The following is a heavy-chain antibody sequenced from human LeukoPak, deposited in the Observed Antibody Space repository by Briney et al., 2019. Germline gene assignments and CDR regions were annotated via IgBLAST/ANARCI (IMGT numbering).Heavy chain of an antibody. V-gene: IGHV3-72*01. D-gene: IGHD6-25*01. CDR2: TKNKGQSHIT. CDR3: ARDTAAALDF. CDR1: GFTFSDHY. J-gene: IGHJ4*02. Sequence: GGSLRLSCAASGFTFSDHYMDWVRQAPGKGLEGVGRTKNKGQSHITDYAASVKGGFFSSRDDSKNSLYLQMNSLQTDDTGIYYCARDTAAALDFWGQGILVTVSS.